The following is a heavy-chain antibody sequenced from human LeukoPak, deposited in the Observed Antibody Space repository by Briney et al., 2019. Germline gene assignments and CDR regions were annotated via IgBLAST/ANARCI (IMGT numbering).Heavy chain of an antibody. Sequence: GGSLRLSCAASGFIIGNSYMSWVRQAPGKGLEWISLIRTDDSTYYADSVKGRFTISRDTSRNTLYLQMNILRAEDTAVYYCAREASGSYFHNWGQGTLVTVSS. CDR2: IRTDDST. D-gene: IGHD1-26*01. J-gene: IGHJ1*01. CDR3: AREASGSYFHN. V-gene: IGHV3-53*01. CDR1: GFIIGNSY.